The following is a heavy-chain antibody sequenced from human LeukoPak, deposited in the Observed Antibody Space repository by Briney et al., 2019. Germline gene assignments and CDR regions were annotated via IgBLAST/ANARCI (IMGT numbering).Heavy chain of an antibody. CDR2: IYWNDNK. CDR3: ARRRTASGWSDFFDS. Sequence: ESGPTLVKPTQTLTLTCTFSGFSVTTSGVSVGWIRQPPGKALEWLAVIYWNDNKYYNPSLNNRVTVTKDTSKNQVVLTLTNMDPVDTATYYCARRRTASGWSDFFDSWGQGTLVTVSS. V-gene: IGHV2-5*01. D-gene: IGHD6-19*01. J-gene: IGHJ5*01. CDR1: GFSVTTSGVS.